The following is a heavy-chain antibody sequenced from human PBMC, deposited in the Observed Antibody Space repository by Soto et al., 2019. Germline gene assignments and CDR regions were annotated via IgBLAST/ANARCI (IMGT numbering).Heavy chain of an antibody. CDR1: GFTFGSYA. D-gene: IGHD3-10*01. J-gene: IGHJ4*02. CDR2: ASNDGSKK. CDR3: ARDHMIRGAIDY. V-gene: IGHV3-30-3*01. Sequence: HPGGSLRLSCAVAGFTFGSYAMHWVRQAPGKGLEWVAIASNDGSKKFYADSVKDRFTISRDNSKNTLYLQMNALRGEDTAVYFCARDHMIRGAIDYWGQGMLVTVSS.